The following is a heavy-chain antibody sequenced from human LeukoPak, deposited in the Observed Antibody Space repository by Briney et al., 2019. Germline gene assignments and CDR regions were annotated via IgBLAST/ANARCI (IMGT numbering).Heavy chain of an antibody. V-gene: IGHV3-66*01. CDR3: ARALIAVAGTQPDY. CDR2: IYSGGST. CDR1: GFTVSSNY. D-gene: IGHD6-19*01. J-gene: IGHJ4*02. Sequence: GGSLRLSCAASGFTVSSNYMSWVRQAPGKGLEWVSVIYSGGSTYYADSVKGRFTISRGNSKNTLYLQMNSLRAEDTAVYYCARALIAVAGTQPDYWGQGTLVTVSS.